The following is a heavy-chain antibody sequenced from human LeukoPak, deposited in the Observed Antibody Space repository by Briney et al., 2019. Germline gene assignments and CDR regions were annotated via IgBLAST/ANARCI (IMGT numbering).Heavy chain of an antibody. J-gene: IGHJ3*02. CDR2: ISAYNANI. V-gene: IGHV1-18*01. CDR3: ARDTRGYVSQTFDI. D-gene: IGHD5-18*01. CDR1: GYTFTTYG. Sequence: ASVKVSCKASGYTFTTYGISWVRHAPGQGLEWMGWISAYNANINYAQKLQGRVTMTTDTSTSTAYMELRSLRSDDTAVYYCARDTRGYVSQTFDIWGQGTMVTVSS.